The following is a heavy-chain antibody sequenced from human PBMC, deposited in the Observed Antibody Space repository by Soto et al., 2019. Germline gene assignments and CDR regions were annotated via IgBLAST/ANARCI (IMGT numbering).Heavy chain of an antibody. D-gene: IGHD3-3*01. CDR3: ARSHYDFWSGYYGAFDI. V-gene: IGHV4-59*08. CDR1: GGSISSYY. Sequence: SETLSLTCTVSGGSISSYYWSWIRQPPGKGLEWIGYTYYSGSTNYNPSLKSRVTISVDTSKNQFSLKLSSVTAADTAVYYCARSHYDFWSGYYGAFDIWGQGTMVTVSS. J-gene: IGHJ3*02. CDR2: TYYSGST.